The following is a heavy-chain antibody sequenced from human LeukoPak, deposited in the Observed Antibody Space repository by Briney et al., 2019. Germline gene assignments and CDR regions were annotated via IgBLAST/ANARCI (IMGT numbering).Heavy chain of an antibody. V-gene: IGHV4-59*01. D-gene: IGHD5-18*01. J-gene: IGHJ5*02. CDR3: ARVRGYSYGSNWFDP. CDR1: GGSISSYY. CDR2: IYYSGST. Sequence: PSETLSLTCTVSGGSISSYYWSWIRQPPGKGLEWIGYIYYSGSTNYNPSLKSRVTILVDTSKNQFSLKLSSVTAADTAVYYCARVRGYSYGSNWFDPWGQGTLVTASS.